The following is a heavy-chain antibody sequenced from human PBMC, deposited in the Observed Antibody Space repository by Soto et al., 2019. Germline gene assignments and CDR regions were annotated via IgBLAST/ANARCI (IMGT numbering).Heavy chain of an antibody. CDR1: GYSFTTYG. Sequence: QVQLVQSGAEVKKPGASVKVSCKASGYSFTTYGISWVRQAPGQGLEWMAWISDYNGNTNYEKKFQGRVTMTTDTSTRTAYMERKSLRSDDTAVYYCAREGYYSGSESYSPPRYYGMDVWGQGTTVTVS. CDR3: AREGYYSGSESYSPPRYYGMDV. CDR2: ISDYNGNT. J-gene: IGHJ6*02. D-gene: IGHD3-10*01. V-gene: IGHV1-18*01.